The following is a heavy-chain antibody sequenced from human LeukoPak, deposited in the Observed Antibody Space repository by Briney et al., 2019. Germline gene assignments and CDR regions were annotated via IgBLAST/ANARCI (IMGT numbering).Heavy chain of an antibody. Sequence: GASVKVSCKASGYTFTSYDINWVRQATGQGLEWMGWMNPNNVNTDYAQRFQGRVTLTSNTSISTAYMELSSLRSEDTAVYYCTRGGPVAGTHKYFQHWGQGTLVTVSS. D-gene: IGHD6-19*01. CDR3: TRGGPVAGTHKYFQH. CDR2: MNPNNVNT. V-gene: IGHV1-8*01. J-gene: IGHJ1*01. CDR1: GYTFTSYD.